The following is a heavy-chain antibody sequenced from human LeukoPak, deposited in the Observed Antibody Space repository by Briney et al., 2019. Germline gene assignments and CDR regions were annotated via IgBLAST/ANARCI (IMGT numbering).Heavy chain of an antibody. CDR1: GGSISSSSYY. CDR2: IYYSGST. V-gene: IGHV4-39*07. Sequence: PSETLSLTCTVSGGSISSSSYYWGWIRQPPGKGLEWIGSIYYSGSTYQNPSLKSRVTISVDTSKNQFSLKLSSVTAADTAVYYCASRPMSQEQWGNNWFDPWGQGTLVTVSS. J-gene: IGHJ5*02. D-gene: IGHD6-19*01. CDR3: ASRPMSQEQWGNNWFDP.